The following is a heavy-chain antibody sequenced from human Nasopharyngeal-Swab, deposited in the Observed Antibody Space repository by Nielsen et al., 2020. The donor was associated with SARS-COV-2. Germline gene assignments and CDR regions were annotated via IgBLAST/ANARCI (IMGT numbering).Heavy chain of an antibody. CDR3: AKGGRSITIFGVAGSFDN. V-gene: IGHV3-23*01. D-gene: IGHD3-3*01. Sequence: GGSLRLSCAASGFTFSSYAMSWVRQAPGKGLEWVSVIIGSGSGTYYADSVKGRFTISRDKSQNTLYLQMSSLRADDTAVYYCAKGGRSITIFGVAGSFDNWGQGTLVTVSS. CDR2: IIGSGSGT. CDR1: GFTFSSYA. J-gene: IGHJ4*02.